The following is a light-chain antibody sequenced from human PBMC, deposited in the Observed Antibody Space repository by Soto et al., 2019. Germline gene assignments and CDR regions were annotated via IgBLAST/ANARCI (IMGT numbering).Light chain of an antibody. CDR2: GAS. V-gene: IGKV3-20*01. Sequence: EIVLTQSPGTRSLSPGERATLSCKASQSVTSRYLAWYQQKPGQAPRLLIYGASSRATGIPDRFSGSGSGTDFNLTISRLEPEDFAVYFCQQYNNSPEYTFGQGTKLEIK. CDR3: QQYNNSPEYT. J-gene: IGKJ2*01. CDR1: QSVTSRY.